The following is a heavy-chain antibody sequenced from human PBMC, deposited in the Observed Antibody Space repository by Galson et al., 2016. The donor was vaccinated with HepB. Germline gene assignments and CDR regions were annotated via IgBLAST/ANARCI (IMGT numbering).Heavy chain of an antibody. D-gene: IGHD3-22*01. CDR3: TMISWSTSSGFGF. J-gene: IGHJ4*02. CDR1: GFTFSSYW. Sequence: SLRLSCAASGFTFSSYWMTWVRQAPGKGLEWVAHIKHDGSEKYYVDSVRGRFTISRDNAKNSLYVQMNSLRAEDTAIYYCTMISWSTSSGFGFWGQGTRVTVSS. CDR2: IKHDGSEK. V-gene: IGHV3-7*05.